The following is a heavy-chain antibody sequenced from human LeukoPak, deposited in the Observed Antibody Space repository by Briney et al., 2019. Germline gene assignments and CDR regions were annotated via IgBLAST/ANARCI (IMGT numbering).Heavy chain of an antibody. J-gene: IGHJ4*02. CDR1: GGSFSGYY. CDR2: INHSGST. CDR3: ARDLKGSLDFDY. Sequence: SETLSLTCAVYGGSFSGYYWSWIRQPPGKGLEWIGEINHSGSTNYNPSLKSRVTISVDTSKNQFSLKLSSVTAADTAVYYCARDLKGSLDFDYRGQGTLVTVSS. D-gene: IGHD1-26*01. V-gene: IGHV4-34*01.